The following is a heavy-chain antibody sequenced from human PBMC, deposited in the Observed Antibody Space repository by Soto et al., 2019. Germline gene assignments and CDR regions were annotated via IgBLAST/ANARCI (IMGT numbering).Heavy chain of an antibody. V-gene: IGHV4-31*03. J-gene: IGHJ4*02. D-gene: IGHD6-13*01. CDR1: GVSISSGGYY. CDR3: ASLYSNAYKPRFY. CDR2: LSYSGST. Sequence: SETLSLTCTVSGVSISSGGYYWSWIRQHPGKGLEWIGHLSYSGSTNYNPSLRSRVSISVDTSKNQFSLNLSSVTAADTAVYYCASLYSNAYKPRFYWGQGTLVTVSS.